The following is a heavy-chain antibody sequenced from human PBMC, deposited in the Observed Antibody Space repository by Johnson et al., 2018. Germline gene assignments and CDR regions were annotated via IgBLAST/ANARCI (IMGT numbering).Heavy chain of an antibody. Sequence: QVQLVESGGGVVQPGRSLRLSCAASGFTFSSYGMHWVRQAPGKGLEWVAVIWYDGSNKYYADSVKGRFTISRDNSKNTLYLQMNSLRAEDTAVYCCGRARSWGIQLYYYYYGMDVWGQGTTVTVSS. V-gene: IGHV3-33*01. J-gene: IGHJ6*02. D-gene: IGHD5-18*01. CDR1: GFTFSSYG. CDR3: GRARSWGIQLYYYYYGMDV. CDR2: IWYDGSNK.